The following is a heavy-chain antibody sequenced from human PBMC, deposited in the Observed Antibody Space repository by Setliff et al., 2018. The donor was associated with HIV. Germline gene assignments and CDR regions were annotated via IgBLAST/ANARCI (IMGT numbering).Heavy chain of an antibody. CDR1: GFTVSDTH. J-gene: IGHJ5*02. D-gene: IGHD3-16*01. CDR2: MYSDGRT. V-gene: IGHV3-53*01. CDR3: AKGVKWLDP. Sequence: PGGSLRLSCAASGFTVSDTHMTWVRQAPGKGLEWVSFMYSDGRTYYAESVKGRFTISRDDSKNTLYLQMHSLRVEDTAAYYCAKGVKWLDPWGQGIQVTVSS.